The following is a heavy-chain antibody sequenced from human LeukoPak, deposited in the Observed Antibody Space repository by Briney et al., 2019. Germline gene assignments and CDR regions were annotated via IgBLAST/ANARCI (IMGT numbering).Heavy chain of an antibody. Sequence: GGSLRLSCAASGFTFSSYSMNWVRQAPGKGLEWVSYVSSSGSTIYYADSVKGRFTISRDNAKSSLYLQMNSLRAEDTAVYYCARVNGGSYDYFDYWGQGTLVTVSS. J-gene: IGHJ4*02. D-gene: IGHD1-26*01. CDR1: GFTFSSYS. CDR3: ARVNGGSYDYFDY. CDR2: VSSSGSTI. V-gene: IGHV3-48*04.